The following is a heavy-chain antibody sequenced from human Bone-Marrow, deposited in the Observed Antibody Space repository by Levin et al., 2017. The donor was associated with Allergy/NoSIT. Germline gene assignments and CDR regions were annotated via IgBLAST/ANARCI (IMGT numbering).Heavy chain of an antibody. V-gene: IGHV4-39*01. CDR3: ARTLREYNYGLFDY. Sequence: GSLRLSCIVSGGSISSSSYYWGWIRQPPGKGLEWIASISYSGSTYYNPSLESRVTISVDTSKNQFSLKLNSVTAADTAVYYCARTLREYNYGLFDYWGQGTLVTVSS. D-gene: IGHD5-18*01. CDR1: GGSISSSSYY. CDR2: ISYSGST. J-gene: IGHJ4*02.